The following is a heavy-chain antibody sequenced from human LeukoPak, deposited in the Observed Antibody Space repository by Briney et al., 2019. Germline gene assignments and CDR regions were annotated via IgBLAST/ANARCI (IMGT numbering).Heavy chain of an antibody. Sequence: GGSLRLSCAASGFTFRSYSMNWVRQAPGKGLVWVSSISSSSSYIYYADSVKGRFTISRDNAKNSLYLQMNSLRAEDTAVYYCARVSLRLLEWLHGYFDYWGQGTLVTVSS. D-gene: IGHD3-3*01. CDR1: GFTFRSYS. J-gene: IGHJ4*02. V-gene: IGHV3-21*01. CDR2: ISSSSSYI. CDR3: ARVSLRLLEWLHGYFDY.